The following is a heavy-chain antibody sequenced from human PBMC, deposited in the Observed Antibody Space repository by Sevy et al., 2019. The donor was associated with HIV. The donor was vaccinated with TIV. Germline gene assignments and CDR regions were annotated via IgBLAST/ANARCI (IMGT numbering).Heavy chain of an antibody. CDR2: ISYAGNDK. J-gene: IGHJ6*02. CDR1: GFPFSSFG. CDR3: AKTAVTTGYYYYGMDV. D-gene: IGHD4-4*01. V-gene: IGHV3-30*18. Sequence: GGSLRLSCAASGFPFSSFGMHWVRQAPGKGLEWVAVISYAGNDKYYADSVKGRFTISRDNSKNTVYLQMTSLRAEDTALYYCAKTAVTTGYYYYGMDVWGQWTTVTVSS.